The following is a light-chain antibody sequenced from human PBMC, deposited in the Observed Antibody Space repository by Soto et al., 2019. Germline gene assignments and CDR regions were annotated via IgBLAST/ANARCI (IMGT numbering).Light chain of an antibody. V-gene: IGKV1-13*02. Sequence: AIQLTQSPSSLSASVGDRVTITCRASQGISSALAWYQQKPGKAPKLLIYDASSLESGVPSRFSGSGSGTDFTLTISRLQPEDFATYYCQQFNSYRFTFGPGTKVDIK. CDR1: QGISSA. CDR3: QQFNSYRFT. J-gene: IGKJ3*01. CDR2: DAS.